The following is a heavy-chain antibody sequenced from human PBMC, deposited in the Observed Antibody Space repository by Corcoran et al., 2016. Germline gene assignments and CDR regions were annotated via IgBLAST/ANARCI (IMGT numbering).Heavy chain of an antibody. CDR1: GFTFSSYS. J-gene: IGHJ2*01. Sequence: EVQLVESGGGLVQPGGSLRLSCAASGFTFSSYSMNWVRQAPGKGLEWVSYISSSSSTIYYADSVKGRFTISRDNAKNSLYLQMNSLRAEDTAVYYCARGGHSTVVVPAAPWWYFDLWGRGTLVTVSS. CDR2: ISSSSSTI. CDR3: ARGGHSTVVVPAAPWWYFDL. D-gene: IGHD2-2*01. V-gene: IGHV3-48*04.